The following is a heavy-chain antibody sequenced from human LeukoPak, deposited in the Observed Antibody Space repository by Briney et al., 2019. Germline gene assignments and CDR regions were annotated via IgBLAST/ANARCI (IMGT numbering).Heavy chain of an antibody. D-gene: IGHD4-17*01. J-gene: IGHJ6*02. V-gene: IGHV1-18*01. Sequence: ASVKVSCKASGYTFTSYGISWVRQAPGQGLEWMGWISAYNGNTNYAQKLQGRVTMTTDTSTSTAYMELRSLRSDDTAVYYCARDHGDYHYYYYGMDVWGQGTTVTVSS. CDR3: ARDHGDYHYYYYGMDV. CDR1: GYTFTSYG. CDR2: ISAYNGNT.